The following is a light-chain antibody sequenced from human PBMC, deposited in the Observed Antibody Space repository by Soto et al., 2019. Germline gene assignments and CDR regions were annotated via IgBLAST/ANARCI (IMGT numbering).Light chain of an antibody. Sequence: QSALTQPPSASGSPGQSVTISCTGSSSDVGSYNYVSWYQQHPGKAPKLIIYEVTKRSSGVPDRFSGSKSGSTASLTVSGLQGEDEAYYYCSSFGVSKVFGGGTKLTVL. J-gene: IGLJ2*01. V-gene: IGLV2-8*01. CDR3: SSFGVSKV. CDR1: SSDVGSYNY. CDR2: EVT.